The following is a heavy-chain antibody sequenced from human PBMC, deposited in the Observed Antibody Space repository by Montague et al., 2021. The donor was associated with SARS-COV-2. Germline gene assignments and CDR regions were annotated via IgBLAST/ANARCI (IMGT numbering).Heavy chain of an antibody. CDR3: AREFRIELWQTNWYFGL. CDR1: GGSISGYY. V-gene: IGHV4-59*01. Sequence: SETLSLTCSVSGGSISGYYWSWIRQPPGKGLEWIGYIYHSGNTKYNPSLKSRVSISVDTSKNQFSLGLHSVTAADTAVYYCAREFRIELWQTNWYFGLWGRGTLVTVSS. CDR2: IYHSGNT. D-gene: IGHD3-16*01. J-gene: IGHJ2*01.